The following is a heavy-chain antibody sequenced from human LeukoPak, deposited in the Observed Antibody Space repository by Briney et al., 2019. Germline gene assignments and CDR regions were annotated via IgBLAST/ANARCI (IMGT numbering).Heavy chain of an antibody. D-gene: IGHD2-15*01. Sequence: GASVKVSCKASGYTFTSYAISWVRQAPGQGLEWMGWISGHNDDTNYAQRLQGRVTMTTDTSTSTAYMELRSLRSDDTAVYYCARAGYCSGGSCYPYYYYYYMDVWGKGTRSPSP. V-gene: IGHV1-18*01. J-gene: IGHJ6*03. CDR1: GYTFTSYA. CDR2: ISGHNDDT. CDR3: ARAGYCSGGSCYPYYYYYYMDV.